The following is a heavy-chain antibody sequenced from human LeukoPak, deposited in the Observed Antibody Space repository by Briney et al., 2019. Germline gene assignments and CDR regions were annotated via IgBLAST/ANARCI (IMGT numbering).Heavy chain of an antibody. V-gene: IGHV3-53*01. CDR2: IYSGGRT. D-gene: IGHD7-27*01. CDR3: AKGGGRATGCYFDY. Sequence: GGSLRLSCAASGFTVSSNYMSWVRQAPGKGLEWVSVIYSGGRTYYADSVKGRFTISRDNSKTTLYLQMNSLRAEDTAVYYCAKGGGRATGCYFDYWGQGTLVTVSS. CDR1: GFTVSSNY. J-gene: IGHJ4*02.